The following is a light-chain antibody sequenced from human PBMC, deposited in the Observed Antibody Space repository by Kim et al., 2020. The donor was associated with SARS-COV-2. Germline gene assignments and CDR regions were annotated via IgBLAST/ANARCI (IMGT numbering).Light chain of an antibody. Sequence: ASVGDRVTISCRTAQCISNHLNWYPQKPGRAPKLLISAASTLQGGVPSKFNGSGSETDFTLAISSLQPEDFATYFWQQSYITPFTFGPGTKVDIK. V-gene: IGKV1-39*01. CDR2: AAS. CDR3: QQSYITPFT. CDR1: QCISNH. J-gene: IGKJ3*01.